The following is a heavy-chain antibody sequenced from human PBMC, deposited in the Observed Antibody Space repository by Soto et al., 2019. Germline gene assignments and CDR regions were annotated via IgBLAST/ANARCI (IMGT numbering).Heavy chain of an antibody. J-gene: IGHJ4*02. Sequence: SGPTLVNPTQTLTVTCTLSGFSLSTSGVGVGWIRQPPGKALEWLALIYWNDDRRYNPSLKSRLTVTKDTSKNQVLLTMTNVDPVDTATYYCAYRQQHHRILGLYSWGQGPLVTVYS. CDR3: AYRQQHHRILGLYS. V-gene: IGHV2-5*01. CDR2: IYWNDDR. CDR1: GFSLSTSGVG.